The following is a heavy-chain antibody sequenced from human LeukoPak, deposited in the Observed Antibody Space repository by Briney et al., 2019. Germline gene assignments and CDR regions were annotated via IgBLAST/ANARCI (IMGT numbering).Heavy chain of an antibody. CDR1: GFTFTNYG. V-gene: IGHV3-30*12. Sequence: PGGSLRLSCAASGFTFTNYGMHWVRQAPGKGLEWVAAISFDGSKTYYADSVKGRDTISRDNSKSTLYLQMDSLRAEDVAVYYCARDLSYGSLWFDPWGQGTLVTVSS. D-gene: IGHD4-17*01. CDR2: ISFDGSKT. J-gene: IGHJ5*02. CDR3: ARDLSYGSLWFDP.